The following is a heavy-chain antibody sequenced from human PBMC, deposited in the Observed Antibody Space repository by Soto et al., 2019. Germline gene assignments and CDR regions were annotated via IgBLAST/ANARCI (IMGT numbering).Heavy chain of an antibody. CDR1: GGSIIGTEHS. CDR3: AREASGHITIFGVPLGGPMDV. CDR2: ISYSGNT. V-gene: IGHV4-30-4*01. J-gene: IGHJ6*02. Sequence: PSETMSLTCTVSGGSIIGTEHSWTWLRQPPGKGMEWIGHISYSGNTFYSPSLESRVTISVDTSKNQFSLSLRSVIAADTAVYYCAREASGHITIFGVPLGGPMDVWGQGNTVTVSS. D-gene: IGHD3-3*01.